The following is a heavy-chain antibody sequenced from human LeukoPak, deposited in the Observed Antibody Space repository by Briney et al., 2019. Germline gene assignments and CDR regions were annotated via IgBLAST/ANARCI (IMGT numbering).Heavy chain of an antibody. D-gene: IGHD3-22*01. Sequence: GGSLRLSCAASGFTFSSYGMHWVRQAPGKGLEWVAFIRYDGSNKYYADSVKGRSTISRDNSKNTLYLQMNSLRAEDTAVYYCAKQVYYYDSSNLDYWGQGTLVTVSS. CDR1: GFTFSSYG. CDR2: IRYDGSNK. V-gene: IGHV3-30*02. J-gene: IGHJ4*02. CDR3: AKQVYYYDSSNLDY.